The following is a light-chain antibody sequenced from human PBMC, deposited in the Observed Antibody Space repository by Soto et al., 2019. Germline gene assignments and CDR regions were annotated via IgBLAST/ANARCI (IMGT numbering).Light chain of an antibody. Sequence: DIQMTQSPSTLSASVGDRVTITCRASQSISSWLAWYQQKPGKAPKLLIYKASSLESGVPSRFSGSGSGTEFILNISSLQPDDFATYYCQQYKSYSRTFGQGTKVEIK. CDR2: KAS. CDR1: QSISSW. J-gene: IGKJ1*01. V-gene: IGKV1-5*03. CDR3: QQYKSYSRT.